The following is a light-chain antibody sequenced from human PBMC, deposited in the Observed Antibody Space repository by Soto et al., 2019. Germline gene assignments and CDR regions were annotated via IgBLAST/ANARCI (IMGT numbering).Light chain of an antibody. CDR3: QQYGSSSST. J-gene: IGKJ1*01. CDR2: GAS. CDR1: QSISSSY. V-gene: IGKV3-20*01. Sequence: EIVLTQSPGTLSLSPGKRATLSCRASQSISSSYLAWYQQRPGQAPRLLIYGASSRATGIPDRFSGSGSGTEFTLTSSRLEPEDFAVYYCQQYGSSSSTFGQGTKVDIK.